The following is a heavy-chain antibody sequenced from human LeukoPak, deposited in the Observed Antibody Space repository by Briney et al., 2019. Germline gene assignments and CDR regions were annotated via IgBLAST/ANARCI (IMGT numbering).Heavy chain of an antibody. CDR1: GYTFTGYN. V-gene: IGHV1-2*06. CDR2: INPNSGGT. Sequence: ASVKVSCKASGYTFTGYNMHWVRQAPGQGLEWMGRINPNSGGTNYAQKFQGRVTMTRDTSISTAYMELSRLRSDDTAVYYCARGVYTMIVVVPFDYWGQGTLVTVSS. J-gene: IGHJ4*02. CDR3: ARGVYTMIVVVPFDY. D-gene: IGHD3-22*01.